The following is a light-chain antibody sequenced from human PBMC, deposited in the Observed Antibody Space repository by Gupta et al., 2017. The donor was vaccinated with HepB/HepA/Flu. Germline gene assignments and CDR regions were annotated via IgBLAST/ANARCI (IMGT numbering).Light chain of an antibody. Sequence: QSVLTQPPSASGTPGQRVTISCSGSSSNIGSETVNWYQQLPGTAPRLLIFSNSQRPSGVPDRFSGSKSGTSASLAISGLQSEDEADYYCAAWDDSLNGPVFGTGTKVTVL. CDR2: SNS. CDR3: AAWDDSLNGPV. CDR1: SSNIGSET. J-gene: IGLJ1*01. V-gene: IGLV1-44*01.